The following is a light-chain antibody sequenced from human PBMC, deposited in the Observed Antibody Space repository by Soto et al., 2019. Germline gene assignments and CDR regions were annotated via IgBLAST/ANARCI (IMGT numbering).Light chain of an antibody. CDR2: AAS. CDR3: LLDFSYFWA. J-gene: IGKJ1*01. V-gene: IGKV1-6*01. Sequence: AIQLTQSPSSLSASVGDRVTSTSRASQGIRSALGWYQQKPGKVPKLLIYAASTLQSGVPSRFSGSGSGTDFTLTISSLQPEDFATYYCLLDFSYFWAFGQGTKVDIK. CDR1: QGIRSA.